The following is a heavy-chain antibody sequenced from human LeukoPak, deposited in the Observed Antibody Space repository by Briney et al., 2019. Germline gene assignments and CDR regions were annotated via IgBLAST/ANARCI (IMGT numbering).Heavy chain of an antibody. J-gene: IGHJ4*02. CDR1: GYIFSNYW. V-gene: IGHV5-10-1*01. CDR3: AGAFGNSEDY. D-gene: IGHD4-23*01. CDR2: IDPTDSYT. Sequence: GESLKISCKGSGYIFSNYWITWVRQMPGKGLEWMGRIDPTDSYTNYSPSFQGHVTISADKSISTAYLQWSSLKASDTAIYYCAGAFGNSEDYWGQGTLVTVSS.